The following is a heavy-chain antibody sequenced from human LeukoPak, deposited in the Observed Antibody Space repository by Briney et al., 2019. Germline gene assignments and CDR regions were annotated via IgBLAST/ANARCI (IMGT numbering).Heavy chain of an antibody. J-gene: IGHJ4*02. CDR2: ISGTASRI. CDR1: GFTFSNFV. D-gene: IGHD6-13*01. Sequence: GGSLRLSCAGSGFTFSNFVVSWVRQAPGKGLEWVAAISGTASRIHFADSVKGRFTISRDNSKNTLYLQMNSLRADDTAVYYCAKEERAAAGRDFEYWGQGTLVTVSS. CDR3: AKEERAAAGRDFEY. V-gene: IGHV3-23*01.